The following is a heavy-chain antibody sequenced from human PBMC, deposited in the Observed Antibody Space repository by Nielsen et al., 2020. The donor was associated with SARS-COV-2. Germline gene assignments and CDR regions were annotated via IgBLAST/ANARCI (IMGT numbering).Heavy chain of an antibody. CDR1: GVSISSYY. CDR2: IYYSGST. V-gene: IGHV4-59*01. CDR3: ARGAPPILLWFGEHYNWFDP. J-gene: IGHJ5*02. Sequence: SATLSLTCTVSGVSISSYYWSWILHPPGKGLEWIGYIYYSGSTNYNPSLKSRVTISVDTSKNQFSLKLSSVTAADTAVYYCARGAPPILLWFGEHYNWFDPWGQGTLVTVSS. D-gene: IGHD3-10*01.